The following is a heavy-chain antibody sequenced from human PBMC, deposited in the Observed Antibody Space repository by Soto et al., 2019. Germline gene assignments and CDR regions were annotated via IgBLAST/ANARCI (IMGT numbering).Heavy chain of an antibody. J-gene: IGHJ4*02. V-gene: IGHV3-30-3*01. Sequence: PGGSLRLSCAASGFTFSTYAIHWVRQAPGKGLEWVALISSDGSITYYAGFVKGRFTVSRDNSKNTLYLQMDSLKTEDTAVYYCARARGFSYGSRFDFWGQGALVTVSS. CDR1: GFTFSTYA. D-gene: IGHD5-18*01. CDR3: ARARGFSYGSRFDF. CDR2: ISSDGSIT.